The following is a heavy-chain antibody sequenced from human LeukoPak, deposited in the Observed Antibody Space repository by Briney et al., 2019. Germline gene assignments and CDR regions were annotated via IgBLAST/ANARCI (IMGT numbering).Heavy chain of an antibody. D-gene: IGHD2-2*01. Sequence: SVKVSCKASVGTFSSYAISWVRQARGQGRDGMGGIIPIFGTGNYAQKFQGRVTITADESTSTAYMELSSLRSEDTAVYYCARESHCSSTSCHPPDYWGQGTLVTVSS. CDR3: ARESHCSSTSCHPPDY. V-gene: IGHV1-69*13. J-gene: IGHJ4*02. CDR1: VGTFSSYA. CDR2: IIPIFGTG.